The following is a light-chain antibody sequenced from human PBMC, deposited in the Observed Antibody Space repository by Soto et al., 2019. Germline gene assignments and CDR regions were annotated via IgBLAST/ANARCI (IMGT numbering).Light chain of an antibody. J-gene: IGLJ1*01. Sequence: QSVLTQPPSASGSPGQSVTISCTGTSSDVGGYNYVSWYQQHPGKAPKLMIYEVSKRPSGVPDRFSGSKSGNTASLTVSGLQPEDEADYYCSSYADSNKSVFGTGTQLTVL. V-gene: IGLV2-8*01. CDR3: SSYADSNKSV. CDR2: EVS. CDR1: SSDVGGYNY.